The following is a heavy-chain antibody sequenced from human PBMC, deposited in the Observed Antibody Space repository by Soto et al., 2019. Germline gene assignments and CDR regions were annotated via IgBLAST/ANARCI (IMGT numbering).Heavy chain of an antibody. Sequence: EVQLVESGGGLVQPGRSLRLSCAASGFPLEDKARHWVGQAPGKGLEGVSTISGSDGSTYYADSVKGRFTISRDNSKNTLYVQMNSLRAEDTAVYYCAKDQEYSSSPGPVRSWGQGTLVTVSS. D-gene: IGHD6-6*01. V-gene: IGHV3-23*04. J-gene: IGHJ4*02. CDR1: GFPLEDKA. CDR3: AKDQEYSSSPGPVRS. CDR2: ISGSDGST.